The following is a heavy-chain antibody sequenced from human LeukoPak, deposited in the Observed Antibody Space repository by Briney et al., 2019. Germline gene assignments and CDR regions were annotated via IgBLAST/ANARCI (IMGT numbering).Heavy chain of an antibody. Sequence: GGSLRLSCAASGFTFSSYGMHWVRQAPGKGLEWVAFIRYDGSNKYYADSAKGRFTIPRDNSKNTLYLQMNSLRDEDTAVYYCAKDAIYSSSWPYYLDYWGQGTLVTVSS. CDR3: AKDAIYSSSWPYYLDY. J-gene: IGHJ4*02. V-gene: IGHV3-30*02. CDR2: IRYDGSNK. CDR1: GFTFSSYG. D-gene: IGHD6-13*01.